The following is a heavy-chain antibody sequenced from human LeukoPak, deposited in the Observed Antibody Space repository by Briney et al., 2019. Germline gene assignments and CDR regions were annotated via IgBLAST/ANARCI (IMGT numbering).Heavy chain of an antibody. J-gene: IGHJ3*02. D-gene: IGHD1-26*01. CDR3: ARDPLGSYYDDDAFDI. CDR1: GGTFSSYA. V-gene: IGHV1-69*06. CDR2: IIPIFGTA. Sequence: SVKVSCKASGGTFSSYAISWVRQAPGQGLEWMGGIIPIFGTANYAQKFQGRVTITADKSTSTAYMELSGLRSEDTAVYYCARDPLGSYYDDDAFDIWGQGTMVTVPS.